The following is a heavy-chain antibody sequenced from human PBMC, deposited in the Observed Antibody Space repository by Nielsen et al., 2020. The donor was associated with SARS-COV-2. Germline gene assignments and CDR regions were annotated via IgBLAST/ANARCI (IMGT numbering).Heavy chain of an antibody. CDR1: GYTFLSYS. J-gene: IGHJ4*02. CDR3: AREPYSSSWYGDY. CDR2: INAGNANT. D-gene: IGHD6-13*01. V-gene: IGHV1-3*01. Sequence: ASVQVSCKASGYTFLSYSMHWVRHAPGQRLEWMGWINAGNANTKYSQKFQGRVTITRDTSASTAYMELSSLRSEDTAVYYCAREPYSSSWYGDYWGQGTLVTVSS.